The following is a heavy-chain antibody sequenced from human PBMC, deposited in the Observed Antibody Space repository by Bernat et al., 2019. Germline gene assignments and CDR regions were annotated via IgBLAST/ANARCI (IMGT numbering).Heavy chain of an antibody. V-gene: IGHV3-23*01. CDR2: ISGSGGST. Sequence: EVQLLESGGGLVQPGGSLRLSCAASGFTFSSYAMSWVRQAPGKGLEWVSAISGSGGSTYYADSVKGRFTISRDNSKNTLYLQMNSLRAEDTAVYYCAKDSPYDFWSGYTYYFDYWGQGTLVTVSS. CDR3: AKDSPYDFWSGYTYYFDY. J-gene: IGHJ4*02. CDR1: GFTFSSYA. D-gene: IGHD3-3*01.